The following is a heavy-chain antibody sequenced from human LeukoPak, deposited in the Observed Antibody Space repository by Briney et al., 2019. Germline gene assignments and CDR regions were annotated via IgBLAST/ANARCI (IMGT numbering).Heavy chain of an antibody. J-gene: IGHJ4*02. Sequence: PGGSLRLSCAASGFTVITNDTTCVRQAPGKGLEWVSVLYRDGNTKYADSVQGRFTISRDNSKNTLCLEMNSLRPDDTAVYYCARGVEPMAANTLAYWGQGTMVTVS. D-gene: IGHD3-16*01. V-gene: IGHV3-53*01. CDR1: GFTVITND. CDR3: ARGVEPMAANTLAY. CDR2: LYRDGNT.